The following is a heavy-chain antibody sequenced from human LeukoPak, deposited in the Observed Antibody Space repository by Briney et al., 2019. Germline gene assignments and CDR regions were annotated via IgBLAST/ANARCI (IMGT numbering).Heavy chain of an antibody. V-gene: IGHV4-38-2*02. CDR3: ARGGRRPPSNWFDP. J-gene: IGHJ5*02. CDR2: IYHSGST. Sequence: KPSETLSLTCTVSGYSISSGYYWGWIRQPPVKGLEWIGSIYHSGSTYYNPSLKSRVTISVDTSKNQFSLKLSSVTAADTAVYYCARGGRRPPSNWFDPWGQGTLVTVSS. CDR1: GYSISSGYY.